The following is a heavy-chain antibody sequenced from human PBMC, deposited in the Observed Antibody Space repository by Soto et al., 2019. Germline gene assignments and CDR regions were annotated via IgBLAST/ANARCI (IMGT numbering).Heavy chain of an antibody. J-gene: IGHJ3*02. CDR3: AKDPRNTMIVVVITPEDAFDI. CDR1: GFTFSSYG. CDR2: ISYDGSNK. Sequence: QVQLVESGGGVVQPGRSLRLSCAASGFTFSSYGMHWVRQAPGKGLEWVAVISYDGSNKYYADSVKGRFTISRDNSKNTLYLQMNSLRAEDTAVYYCAKDPRNTMIVVVITPEDAFDIWGQGTMVTVSS. V-gene: IGHV3-30*18. D-gene: IGHD3-22*01.